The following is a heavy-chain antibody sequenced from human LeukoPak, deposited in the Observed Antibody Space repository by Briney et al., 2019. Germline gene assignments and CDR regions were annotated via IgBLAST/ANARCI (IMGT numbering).Heavy chain of an antibody. CDR3: ARRFLDDWYFDL. CDR1: GGSISSSSYY. V-gene: IGHV4-39*07. Sequence: PSETLSLTCTVSGGSISSSSYYWGWIRQPPGKGLEWIGSIYYSGSTNYNPSLKSRVTISVDTSKNQFSLKLSSVTAADTAVYYCARRFLDDWYFDLWGRGTLVTVSS. CDR2: IYYSGST. J-gene: IGHJ2*01. D-gene: IGHD3-3*01.